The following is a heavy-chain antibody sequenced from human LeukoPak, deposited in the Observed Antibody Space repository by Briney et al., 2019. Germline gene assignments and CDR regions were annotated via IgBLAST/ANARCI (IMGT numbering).Heavy chain of an antibody. CDR3: ARGLYDSSGVDY. J-gene: IGHJ4*02. Sequence: GGSLRLSCAASGFTFSSYDMHWVRQATGKGLEWVSAIGTAGDTYYPGSVKGRFTISRENAKNSLYLQMNSLRAGDTAVYYCARGLYDSSGVDYWGQGTLVTVSS. CDR1: GFTFSSYD. D-gene: IGHD3-22*01. CDR2: IGTAGDT. V-gene: IGHV3-13*01.